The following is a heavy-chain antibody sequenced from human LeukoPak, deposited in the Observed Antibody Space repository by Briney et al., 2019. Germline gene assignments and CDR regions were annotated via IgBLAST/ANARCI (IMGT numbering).Heavy chain of an antibody. Sequence: ASVKVSCKASGYTFTSYDINWVRQATGQGLEWMGWMNPNSGNTGYAQKFQGRVTITRNTSISTAYMELSSLRSEDTAVYYCARTSSSWYGGPYAFDIWGQGTMVTVSS. V-gene: IGHV1-8*03. J-gene: IGHJ3*02. CDR2: MNPNSGNT. CDR1: GYTFTSYD. CDR3: ARTSSSWYGGPYAFDI. D-gene: IGHD6-13*01.